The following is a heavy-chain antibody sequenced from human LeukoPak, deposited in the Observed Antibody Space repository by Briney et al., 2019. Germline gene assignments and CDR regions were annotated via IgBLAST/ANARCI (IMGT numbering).Heavy chain of an antibody. V-gene: IGHV3-11*04. D-gene: IGHD4-23*01. Sequence: PGGSLRLSCVASGFTFSDYYMTWLRQAPGKGLEWLSYISNSGSTVFYADSVKGRFTISRDNVENSLYLQMNSLRDEDTAVYYCARVAAGYSVNYFDYWGQGTLVTVSS. CDR3: ARVAAGYSVNYFDY. CDR2: ISNSGSTV. J-gene: IGHJ4*02. CDR1: GFTFSDYY.